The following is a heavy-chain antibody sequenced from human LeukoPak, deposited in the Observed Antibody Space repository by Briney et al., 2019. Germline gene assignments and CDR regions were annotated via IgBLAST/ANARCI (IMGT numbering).Heavy chain of an antibody. CDR3: ARGCSGGSCFANDYYYYYMDV. CDR1: GFTFSSYS. CDR2: ISSSVSHI. D-gene: IGHD2-15*01. V-gene: IGHV3-21*01. J-gene: IGHJ6*03. Sequence: PGGSLRLSCAASGFTFSSYSMNWVRQAPGKGLEWVSSISSSVSHIYYAASVKGRFTISRDNAKNSLYLQMNSLRAEDTAVYYCARGCSGGSCFANDYYYYYMDVWGKGTTVTVSS.